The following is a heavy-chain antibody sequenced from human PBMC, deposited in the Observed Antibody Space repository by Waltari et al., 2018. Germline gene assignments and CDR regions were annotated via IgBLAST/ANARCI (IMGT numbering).Heavy chain of an antibody. J-gene: IGHJ4*02. V-gene: IGHV4-59*01. D-gene: IGHD3-3*01. CDR3: ARAAIGDFWSGYSHFDY. CDR1: GDSISSYY. CDR2: IYYSGNT. Sequence: QVQLQESGPGLVKPSETLSLTCTVSGDSISSYYWSWIRQPPGKGLEWIGYIYYSGNTNYNPSLKSRVTISVDTSKNQFSLKLSSVTAADTAVYYCARAAIGDFWSGYSHFDYWGQGTLVTVSS.